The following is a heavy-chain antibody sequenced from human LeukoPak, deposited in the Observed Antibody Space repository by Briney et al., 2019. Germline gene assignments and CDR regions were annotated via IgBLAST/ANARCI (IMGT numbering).Heavy chain of an antibody. J-gene: IGHJ4*02. CDR1: GFSVTSNY. CDR2: LYSSGYT. D-gene: IGHD1-26*01. CDR3: AAKGNGYTGIYVFAH. Sequence: GGSLRLSCAASGFSVTSNYMSWVRQAPGKGLEGVSVLYSSGYTKYADSGKGRFSISRDTSENTLSLQMNSLRAEDSAVYYCAAKGNGYTGIYVFAHWGQGTLVTVSP. V-gene: IGHV3-66*01.